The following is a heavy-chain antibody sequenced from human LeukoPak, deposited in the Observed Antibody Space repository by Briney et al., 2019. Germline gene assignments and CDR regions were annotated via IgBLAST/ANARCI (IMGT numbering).Heavy chain of an antibody. CDR2: ISGSGGST. V-gene: IGHV3-23*01. D-gene: IGHD1-26*01. CDR3: AKDQWEGDY. J-gene: IGHJ4*02. Sequence: GGSLRLSCAASGFTVSSNYMSWVRQAPGKGLEWVSAISGSGGSTYYADSVKGRFTISRDNSKNTLYLQMNSLRAEDTAVYYCAKDQWEGDYWGQGTLVTVSS. CDR1: GFTVSSNY.